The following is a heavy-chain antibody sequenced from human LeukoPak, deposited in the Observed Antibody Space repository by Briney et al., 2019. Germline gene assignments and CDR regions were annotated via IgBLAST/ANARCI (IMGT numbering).Heavy chain of an antibody. J-gene: IGHJ4*02. V-gene: IGHV3-9*01. CDR2: ISWNSGSI. CDR1: GFTFDDYA. D-gene: IGHD5-12*01. Sequence: PGGSLRLSCAASGFTFDDYAMHWVRQAPGKGLEWVSGISWNSGSIGYADSVKGRFTISRDNAKNSLYLQMNSLRAEDTALYYCAKGRIVATMCSFDYWGQGTLVTVSS. CDR3: AKGRIVATMCSFDY.